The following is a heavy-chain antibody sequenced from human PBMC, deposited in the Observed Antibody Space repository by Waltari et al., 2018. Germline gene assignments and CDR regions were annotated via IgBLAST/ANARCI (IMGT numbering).Heavy chain of an antibody. J-gene: IGHJ4*02. Sequence: QVQLVQSGAEVKKPGSSVNVSCKASGGTFSSYTISWVRQAPGQGLEWMGRIIPILGIANDAQKFQGRVTITADKSTSTAYMELSSLRSEDTAVYYCARDWDHYYYDSSGYYAPYYFDYWGQGTLVPSPQ. D-gene: IGHD3-22*01. CDR2: IIPILGIA. V-gene: IGHV1-69*08. CDR3: ARDWDHYYYDSSGYYAPYYFDY. CDR1: GGTFSSYT.